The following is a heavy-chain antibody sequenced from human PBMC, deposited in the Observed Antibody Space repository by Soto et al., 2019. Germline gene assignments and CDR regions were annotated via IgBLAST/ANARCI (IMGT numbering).Heavy chain of an antibody. J-gene: IGHJ6*02. V-gene: IGHV1-46*01. Sequence: ASVKVSCKASGYTFTSYYMHWVRQAPGQGLEWMGIINPSGGSTSYAQKFQGRVTMTRDTSTSTVYMELSSLRSEDTAVYYCARDTLGAGTREIVVVVPPPYGMDVWGQGTTFTVTS. CDR1: GYTFTSYY. CDR2: INPSGGST. CDR3: ARDTLGAGTREIVVVVPPPYGMDV. D-gene: IGHD2-2*01.